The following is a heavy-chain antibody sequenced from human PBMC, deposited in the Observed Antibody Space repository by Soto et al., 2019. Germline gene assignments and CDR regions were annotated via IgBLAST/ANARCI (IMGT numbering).Heavy chain of an antibody. J-gene: IGHJ4*02. Sequence: SETLSLTCTVSGGSVTHSSYYWVWIRQSPGKGLEWIGSVYYRGRSYSKSSVKSRVTISVDTSKNQFSLNLNSVTASDTAVYVCVAQPTTVITQVSFDRGGQGALVT. CDR2: VYYRGRS. D-gene: IGHD4-4*01. CDR1: GGSVTHSSYY. CDR3: VAQPTTVITQVSFDR. V-gene: IGHV4-39*01.